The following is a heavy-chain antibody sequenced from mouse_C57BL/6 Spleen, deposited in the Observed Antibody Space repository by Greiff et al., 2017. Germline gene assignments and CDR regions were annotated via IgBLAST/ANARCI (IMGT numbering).Heavy chain of an antibody. D-gene: IGHD2-3*01. CDR2: INPYNGDT. CDR1: GYSFTGYF. V-gene: IGHV1-20*01. CDR3: ARAGVYEYYAMDY. Sequence: VQLQQSGPELVKPGDSVKISCKASGYSFTGYFMNWVMQSHGKSLEWIGRINPYNGDTFYNQKFKGKATLTVDKSSSTAHMELRSLTSEDSAVYYCARAGVYEYYAMDYWGQGTSVTVSS. J-gene: IGHJ4*01.